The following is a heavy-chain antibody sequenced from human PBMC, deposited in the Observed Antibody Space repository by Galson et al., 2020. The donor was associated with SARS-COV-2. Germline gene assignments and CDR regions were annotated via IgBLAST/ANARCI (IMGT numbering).Heavy chain of an antibody. CDR2: ISWNSGSI. CDR3: AKDMMWSGYDFEWFDP. V-gene: IGHV3-9*01. Sequence: GGSLRLSCAASGFTFDDYAMHWVRQAPGKGLEWVSGISWNSGSIGYADSVKGRFTISRDNAKNSLYLQMNSLRAEDTALYYCAKDMMWSGYDFEWFDPWGQGTLVTVSS. D-gene: IGHD5-12*01. J-gene: IGHJ5*02. CDR1: GFTFDDYA.